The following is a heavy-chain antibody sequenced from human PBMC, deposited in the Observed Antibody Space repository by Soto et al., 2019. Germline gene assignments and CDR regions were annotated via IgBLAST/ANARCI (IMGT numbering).Heavy chain of an antibody. Sequence: SLVNGSCEVSGYTLTELSMHWVRQAPGKGLEWMGGFDPEDGETIYAQKSQGRVTMTEDTSTDTAYMELSSLRSEDTAVYYCATDLGEWTNWFDPWGQGTLVTVSS. V-gene: IGHV1-24*01. CDR3: ATDLGEWTNWFDP. J-gene: IGHJ5*02. CDR1: GYTLTELS. D-gene: IGHD3-10*01. CDR2: FDPEDGET.